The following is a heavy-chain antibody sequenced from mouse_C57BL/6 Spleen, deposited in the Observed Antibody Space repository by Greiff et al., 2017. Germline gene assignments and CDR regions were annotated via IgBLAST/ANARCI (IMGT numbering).Heavy chain of an antibody. V-gene: IGHV1-50*01. CDR1: GYTFTSYW. J-gene: IGHJ2*01. D-gene: IGHD2-3*01. CDR3: ARRTPDGYYVDY. CDR2: IDPSDSYT. Sequence: QVQLQQPGAELVKPGASVKLSCKASGYTFTSYWMQWVKQRPGQGLEWIGEIDPSDSYTNYNQKFKGKATLTVDTSSSTAYMQLSSLTSEDSAVYYCARRTPDGYYVDYWGQGTTLTVSS.